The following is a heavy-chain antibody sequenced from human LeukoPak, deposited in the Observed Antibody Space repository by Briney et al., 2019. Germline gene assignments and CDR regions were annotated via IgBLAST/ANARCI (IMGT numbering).Heavy chain of an antibody. D-gene: IGHD1-26*01. CDR3: ARGSGFVLDY. Sequence: GSLRLSCVASGFTFSSYEVNWVRQAPGKGLEWVSCISTSGDSMYYADSVKGRFTISRDNVKNSLFLQMNSLRAEGTAVYYCARGSGFVLDYWGQGTLVTVSS. V-gene: IGHV3-48*03. CDR1: GFTFSSYE. CDR2: ISTSGDSM. J-gene: IGHJ4*02.